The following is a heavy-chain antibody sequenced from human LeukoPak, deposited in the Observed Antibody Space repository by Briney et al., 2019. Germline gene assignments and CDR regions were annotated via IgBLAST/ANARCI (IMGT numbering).Heavy chain of an antibody. J-gene: IGHJ6*02. Sequence: GGSLRLSCAASGFTFSNNGMHWVRQAPGKGLEWLAVILNDGINIYYGDSVKGRFTISRDNPKNTLYLEMNSLKPEDTAVYYCARDRLQGYYYGMDVWGQGTTATVSS. CDR3: ARDRLQGYYYGMDV. CDR1: GFTFSNNG. D-gene: IGHD2-15*01. V-gene: IGHV3-30*03. CDR2: ILNDGINI.